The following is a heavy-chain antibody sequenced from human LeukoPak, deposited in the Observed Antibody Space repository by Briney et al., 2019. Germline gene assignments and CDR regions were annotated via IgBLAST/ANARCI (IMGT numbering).Heavy chain of an antibody. CDR1: GFTFSNAW. V-gene: IGHV3-15*01. J-gene: IGHJ3*02. D-gene: IGHD3-10*01. CDR3: TTALWFGELLRKNDAFDI. CDR2: IKSKTDGGTT. Sequence: PGGSLRLSCAASGFTFSNAWMSWVRQAPGKGLEWVGRIKSKTDGGTTDYAAPVKGRFTISRDDSKNTLYLQMNSLKTEDTAVYYCTTALWFGELLRKNDAFDIWGQGTMVTVSS.